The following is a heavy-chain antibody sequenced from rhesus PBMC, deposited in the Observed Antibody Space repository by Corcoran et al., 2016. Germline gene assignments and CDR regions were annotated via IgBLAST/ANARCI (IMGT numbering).Heavy chain of an antibody. CDR2: VYGNSART. D-gene: IGHD2-39*02. CDR3: ARQGYTDHLGGLDS. V-gene: IGHV4-143*01. J-gene: IGHJ6*01. CDR1: GCSISGYYN. Sequence: QVQLQESGPGLVKPSETLSLTCTVSGCSISGYYNWTWLPPSPGKGLEWIGAVYGNSARTNYNPSLKSRVTISKDTSKDQFSLRLTSVTAADTAVYYCARQGYTDHLGGLDSWGQGVVVTVSS.